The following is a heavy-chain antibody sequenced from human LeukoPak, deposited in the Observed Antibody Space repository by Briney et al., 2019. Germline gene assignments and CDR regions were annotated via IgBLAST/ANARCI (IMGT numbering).Heavy chain of an antibody. CDR1: GGSISSGGYY. D-gene: IGHD4-23*01. Sequence: SQTLSLTCTVSGGSISSGGYYWSWIRQHPGKGLEWIGYIYYSGSTYYNPSLKSRVTISVDTSKNQFSLKLSSVTAADTAVYYCARPVVTHDAFDIWGQGTMVTVSP. V-gene: IGHV4-31*03. CDR2: IYYSGST. CDR3: ARPVVTHDAFDI. J-gene: IGHJ3*02.